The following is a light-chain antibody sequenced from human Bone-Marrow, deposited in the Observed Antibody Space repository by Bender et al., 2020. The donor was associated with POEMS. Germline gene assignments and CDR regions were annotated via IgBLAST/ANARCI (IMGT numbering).Light chain of an antibody. V-gene: IGLV1-44*01. CDR3: AVWEDSLNGWV. Sequence: QSVLTQPPSASGTPGQRVTISCSGGSSNIGAHAVNWYQHLPGTAPKLLIYSSHRRPSEVPDRFSGSRAGTSASLAISGRQSEEEADYYCAVWEDSLNGWVFGGGTKLTVL. CDR1: SSNIGAHA. CDR2: SSH. J-gene: IGLJ3*02.